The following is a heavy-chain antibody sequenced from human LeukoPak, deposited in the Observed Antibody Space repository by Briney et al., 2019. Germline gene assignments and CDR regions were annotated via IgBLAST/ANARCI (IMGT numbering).Heavy chain of an antibody. CDR3: VKDFGGNSDY. Sequence: VGSLRLSRAAPRYNVTNYCMHWVRPAPREGLVWVSRINEDGRVTSYAGSVRGRFTISRDSVENTLHLQMNSLRAEDTAVYYCVKDFGGNSDYWGQGTLVTVSS. J-gene: IGHJ4*02. CDR1: RYNVTNYC. D-gene: IGHD4-23*01. CDR2: INEDGRVT. V-gene: IGHV3-74*01.